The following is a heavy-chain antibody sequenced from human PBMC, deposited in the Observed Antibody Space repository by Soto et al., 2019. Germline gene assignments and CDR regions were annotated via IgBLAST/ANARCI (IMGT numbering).Heavy chain of an antibody. Sequence: LKISCKGSGYSFTSFWIAWVRQMPGKGLEWMGIISPDDSDIRYSPSFQGQVTISADKSISTAYLQWNSLQAPDTAIYYCASTREYSRRYFDYWGQGTLVTVSS. J-gene: IGHJ4*02. CDR1: GYSFTSFW. CDR2: ISPDDSDI. D-gene: IGHD4-4*01. V-gene: IGHV5-51*01. CDR3: ASTREYSRRYFDY.